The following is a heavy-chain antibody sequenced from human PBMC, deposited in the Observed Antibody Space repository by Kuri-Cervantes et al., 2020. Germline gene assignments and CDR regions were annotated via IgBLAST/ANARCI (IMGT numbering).Heavy chain of an antibody. J-gene: IGHJ6*02. CDR2: IWYDGSNK. Sequence: GGSLRLSCAASGFTFSSYGMHWVRQAPGKGLEWVAVIWYDGSNKYYADSVKGRFTISRDNSKNTPYLQMNSLRAEDTAVYYCAREDYDFWSGYRYYGMDVWGQGTTVTVSS. CDR1: GFTFSSYG. V-gene: IGHV3-33*01. D-gene: IGHD3-3*01. CDR3: AREDYDFWSGYRYYGMDV.